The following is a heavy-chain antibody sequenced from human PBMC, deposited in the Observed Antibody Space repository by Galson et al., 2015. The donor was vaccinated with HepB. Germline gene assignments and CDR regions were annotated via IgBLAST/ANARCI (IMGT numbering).Heavy chain of an antibody. Sequence: LSLTCAVYGGSFSGYYLSWIRQSPGKGLEWMGEIHHSGSTNYNPSLKSRVTISVDTSRNQLSLKLTSVTAADTAVYYCAGRWPAAGGWHFQHWGQGTLVTVSS. V-gene: IGHV4-34*01. CDR2: IHHSGST. CDR3: AGRWPAAGGWHFQH. J-gene: IGHJ1*01. D-gene: IGHD6-13*01. CDR1: GGSFSGYY.